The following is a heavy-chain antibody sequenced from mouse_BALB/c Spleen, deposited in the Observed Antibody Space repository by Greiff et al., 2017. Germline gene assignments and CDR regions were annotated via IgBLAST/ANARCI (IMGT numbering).Heavy chain of an antibody. J-gene: IGHJ2*01. D-gene: IGHD2-4*01. CDR2: ISSGSSTI. CDR3: ARSSDYDGFDY. CDR1: GFTFSSFG. Sequence: EVHLVESGGGLVQPGGSRKLSCAASGFTFSSFGMHWVRQAPEKGLEWVAYISSGSSTIYYADTVKGRFTISRDNPKNTLFLQMTSLRSEDTAMYYCARSSDYDGFDYWGQGTTLTVSS. V-gene: IGHV5-17*02.